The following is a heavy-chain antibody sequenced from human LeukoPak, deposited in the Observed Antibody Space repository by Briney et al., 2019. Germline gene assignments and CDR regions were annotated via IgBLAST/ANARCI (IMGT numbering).Heavy chain of an antibody. CDR1: GYTFTSYD. D-gene: IGHD1-20*01. Sequence: ASVKVSCKASGYTFTSYDINWVRQATGQGLEWMGWMNPNSGNTGYAQKFQGRVTMTRNTSISTAYMELSSLRSEDTAVYYCARVYRKTYKWNDQPDYWGQGTLVTVSS. CDR2: MNPNSGNT. V-gene: IGHV1-8*01. J-gene: IGHJ4*02. CDR3: ARVYRKTYKWNDQPDY.